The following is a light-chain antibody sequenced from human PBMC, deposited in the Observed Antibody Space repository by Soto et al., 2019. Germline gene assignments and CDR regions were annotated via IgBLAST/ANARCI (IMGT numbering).Light chain of an antibody. CDR1: QSVNNY. J-gene: IGKJ1*01. CDR2: DTS. V-gene: IGKV3-11*01. CDR3: QQRSVWPWT. Sequence: ELVLTQSPATLSLSPGDRATLSCRGSQSVNNYLAWYQQKPCKAPRLLIYDTSDRASGIPARLSGSGSGTDLTLTISSLEPEDFAVFYCQQRSVWPWTFGQGTKVDIK.